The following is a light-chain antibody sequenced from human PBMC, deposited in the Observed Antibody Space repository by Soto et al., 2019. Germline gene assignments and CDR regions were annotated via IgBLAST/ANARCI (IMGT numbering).Light chain of an antibody. CDR1: SSDFGDDKY. CDR3: CSSGGRNGFVV. J-gene: IGLJ2*01. Sequence: QSALTQPASVSGSPGQSITVSCTGSSSDFGDDKYVSWYQQQPGKGPNLLIYGVNSRPSGISNRFSGSKSGNTASLTVSDLQPDDEADYYCCSSGGRNGFVVFGGGTKLTVL. CDR2: GVN. V-gene: IGLV2-14*01.